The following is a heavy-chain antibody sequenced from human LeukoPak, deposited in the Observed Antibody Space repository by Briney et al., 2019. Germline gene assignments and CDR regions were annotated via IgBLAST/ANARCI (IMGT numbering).Heavy chain of an antibody. D-gene: IGHD1-26*01. V-gene: IGHV3-30*02. CDR1: GFTFSSYG. CDR2: IRYDGSNK. CDR3: AKVSRSGSYYWCYFDY. J-gene: IGHJ4*02. Sequence: GGSLRLSCAASGFTFSSYGMHWVRQAPGKWLEWVAFIRYDGSNKYYADSVKGRFTISRDNSKNTLYLQMNSLRAEDTAVYYCAKVSRSGSYYWCYFDYWGQGTLVSVSS.